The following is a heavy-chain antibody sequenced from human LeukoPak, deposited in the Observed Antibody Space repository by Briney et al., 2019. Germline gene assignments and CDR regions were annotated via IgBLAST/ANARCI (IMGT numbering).Heavy chain of an antibody. CDR3: ATDSGSRDFFYYYYYMDV. D-gene: IGHD1-26*01. Sequence: GASVKVSCKVSGYTLTELSMHWVRQAPGKGLEWMGGFDPEDGETIYAQKFQGRVTMTEDTSTDTAYMELSSLRSEDTAVYYCATDSGSRDFFYYYYYMDVWGKGTTVTVSS. CDR1: GYTLTELS. J-gene: IGHJ6*03. V-gene: IGHV1-24*01. CDR2: FDPEDGET.